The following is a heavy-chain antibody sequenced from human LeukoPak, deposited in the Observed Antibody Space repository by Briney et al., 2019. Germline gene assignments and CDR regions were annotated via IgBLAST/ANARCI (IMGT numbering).Heavy chain of an antibody. Sequence: SETLSLTCAVYGASFSGYYWSWIRQPPGKGLEWIGEINHSGSTNYNPSLKSRVTISVDTSKNQFSLKLSSVTAADTAVYYCARHGQQLVHYFDYWGQGTLVTVSS. CDR1: GASFSGYY. D-gene: IGHD6-13*01. V-gene: IGHV4-34*01. CDR2: INHSGST. J-gene: IGHJ4*02. CDR3: ARHGQQLVHYFDY.